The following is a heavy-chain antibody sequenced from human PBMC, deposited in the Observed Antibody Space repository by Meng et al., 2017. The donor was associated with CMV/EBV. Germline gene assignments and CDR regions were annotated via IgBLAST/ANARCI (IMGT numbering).Heavy chain of an antibody. D-gene: IGHD3-22*01. CDR1: YTFPTYG. Sequence: YTFPTYGLSWVRQAPGQGLEWMGWISAYYGNTNYAQSLQGRLTLTRDTSTSTAYMELRSLRSDDTAVYYCARESSAPYGSIGYPHYWGQGTLVTVSS. CDR3: ARESSAPYGSIGYPHY. V-gene: IGHV1-18*01. J-gene: IGHJ4*02. CDR2: ISAYYGNT.